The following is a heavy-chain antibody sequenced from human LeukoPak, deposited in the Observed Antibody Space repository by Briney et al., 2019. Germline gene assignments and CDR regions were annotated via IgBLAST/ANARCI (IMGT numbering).Heavy chain of an antibody. J-gene: IGHJ3*02. CDR1: GFTFSSYA. V-gene: IGHV3-23*01. Sequence: GSLRLSCAASGFTFSSYAMSWVRQAPGKGLEWVSAISGSGGSTYYADSVKGRFTISRDNSKNTLYLQMNSLRAEDTAVYYCAKDLYYYGSGSIGDAFDIWGQGTMVTVSS. CDR3: AKDLYYYGSGSIGDAFDI. D-gene: IGHD3-10*01. CDR2: ISGSGGST.